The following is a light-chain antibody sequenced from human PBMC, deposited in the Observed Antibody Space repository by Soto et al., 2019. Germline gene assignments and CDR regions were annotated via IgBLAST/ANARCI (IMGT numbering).Light chain of an antibody. CDR1: RDVGSD. V-gene: IGKV1-6*01. CDR2: AAS. Sequence: QMTQSPSSLSASVGEKIIITCRASRDVGSDVSWYQQKPGQAPKLLIYAASNLYTGVPSRFSGSRSGTEFTLTIGSLQPEDFASYYCLQDYGDSWTFGQGTKV. J-gene: IGKJ1*01. CDR3: LQDYGDSWT.